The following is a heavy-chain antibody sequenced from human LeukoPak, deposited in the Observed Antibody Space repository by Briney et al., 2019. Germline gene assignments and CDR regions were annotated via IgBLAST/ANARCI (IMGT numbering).Heavy chain of an antibody. Sequence: ASVKVSCKASGGTFSSYAISWVRQAPGQGLEWMGGIIPIFGTANHAQKFQGRVTITADESTSTAYMELSSLRSEDTAVYYCARGSSPFWSALLWGWFDPWGQGTLVTVSS. CDR1: GGTFSSYA. CDR3: ARGSSPFWSALLWGWFDP. J-gene: IGHJ5*02. CDR2: IIPIFGTA. D-gene: IGHD3-3*01. V-gene: IGHV1-69*13.